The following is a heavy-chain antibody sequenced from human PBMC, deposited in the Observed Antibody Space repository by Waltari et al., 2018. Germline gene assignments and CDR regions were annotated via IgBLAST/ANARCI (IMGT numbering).Heavy chain of an antibody. D-gene: IGHD6-6*01. CDR3: ARDMTAARDGHGAFDI. V-gene: IGHV1-69*12. J-gene: IGHJ3*02. Sequence: QVQLVQSGAEVKKPGSSVKVSCKASGGTFSSYALSWVRPAPGQGLEWMGGIIPIFGTANYAQKFQGRVTITADESTSTAYMELSSLRSEDTAVYYCARDMTAARDGHGAFDIWGQGTMVTVSS. CDR2: IIPIFGTA. CDR1: GGTFSSYA.